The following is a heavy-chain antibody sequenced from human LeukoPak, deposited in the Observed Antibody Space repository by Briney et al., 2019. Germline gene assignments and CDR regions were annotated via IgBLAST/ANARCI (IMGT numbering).Heavy chain of an antibody. D-gene: IGHD1-26*01. Sequence: GASVKVSCKASGYTFTGYYMHWVRQAPGQGLEWMGWINPNSGGTNYAQKFQGRVTMTRDTSISTAYMELSRLRSDDTAVYYCAKEIVRRGELLFDYWGQGTLVTVSS. V-gene: IGHV1-2*02. J-gene: IGHJ4*02. CDR3: AKEIVRRGELLFDY. CDR2: INPNSGGT. CDR1: GYTFTGYY.